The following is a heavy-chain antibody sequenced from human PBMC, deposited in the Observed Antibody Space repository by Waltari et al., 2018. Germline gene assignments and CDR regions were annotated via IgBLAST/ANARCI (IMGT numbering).Heavy chain of an antibody. J-gene: IGHJ4*02. CDR2: SVPIFGTA. D-gene: IGHD3-22*01. V-gene: IGHV1-69*13. CDR3: ARESQRTYYYDSSGYLFDY. CDR1: GGTFSSYA. Sequence: QVQLVQSGAEVKKPGSSVKVSCKASGGTFSSYAISWVRQAPGQGLEWMGGSVPIFGTANYAQKFQGRVTITADESTSTAYMELSSLRSEDTAVYYCARESQRTYYYDSSGYLFDYWGQGTLVTVSS.